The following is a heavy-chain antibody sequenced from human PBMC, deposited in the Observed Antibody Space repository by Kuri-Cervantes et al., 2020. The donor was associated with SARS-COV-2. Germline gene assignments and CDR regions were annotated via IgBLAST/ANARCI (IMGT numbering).Heavy chain of an antibody. CDR3: ARVTTVTEGY. D-gene: IGHD4-11*01. CDR2: ISSSSSYI. Sequence: GESLKISCAASGFTFSSYSMNWVRQAPGKGLEWVSSISSSSSYIYYADSVKGRFTISRDNAKNLLYLQMNSLRAEDTAVYYCARVTTVTEGYWGQGTLVTVSS. CDR1: GFTFSSYS. V-gene: IGHV3-21*01. J-gene: IGHJ4*02.